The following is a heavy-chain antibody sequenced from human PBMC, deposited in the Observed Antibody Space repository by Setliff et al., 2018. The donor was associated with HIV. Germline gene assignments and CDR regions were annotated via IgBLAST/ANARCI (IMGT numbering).Heavy chain of an antibody. CDR2: IYPGDSDT. J-gene: IGHJ6*03. CDR1: GYTFTNCW. Sequence: GESLKISCKGSGYTFTNCWIAWVRQMPGKGLEWMGMIYPGDSDTRYSPSFQGQVTISADKSLSTAYLQWDSLKVSDTAMYYCARFVHSSGWYSSSYYYYMDVWGKGTTVTVSS. D-gene: IGHD3-22*01. V-gene: IGHV5-51*01. CDR3: ARFVHSSGWYSSSYYYYMDV.